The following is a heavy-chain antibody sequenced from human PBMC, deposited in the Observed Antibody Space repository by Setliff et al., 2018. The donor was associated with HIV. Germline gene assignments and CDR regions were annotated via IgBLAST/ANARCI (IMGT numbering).Heavy chain of an antibody. V-gene: IGHV3-21*03. Sequence: PGGSLRLSCAASGFNVGDHAMSWVRQAPGKGLEWVSSIDDGRRHTSYLYYADSLRGRVSISRDYAKDTLYLQMTSLRAGDTGFYYCARGNFIVPGSREFDSWGQGTLVTVSS. CDR3: ARGNFIVPGSREFDS. CDR2: IDDGRRHTSYL. D-gene: IGHD2-2*01. CDR1: GFNVGDHA. J-gene: IGHJ4*02.